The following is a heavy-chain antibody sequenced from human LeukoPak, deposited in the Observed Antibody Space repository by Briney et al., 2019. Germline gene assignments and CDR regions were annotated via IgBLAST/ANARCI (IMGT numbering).Heavy chain of an antibody. V-gene: IGHV1-69*06. D-gene: IGHD3-16*01. Sequence: SVKVSCKASGGTFSRNAISWVRQAPGQGLEWMGGIIPIFGTANYAQKFQGRVTITADKSTSTAYMELSSLRSEDTAVYYCARDHHRYDYVWVLWGQGTLVTVSS. CDR3: ARDHHRYDYVWVL. J-gene: IGHJ4*02. CDR1: GGTFSRNA. CDR2: IIPIFGTA.